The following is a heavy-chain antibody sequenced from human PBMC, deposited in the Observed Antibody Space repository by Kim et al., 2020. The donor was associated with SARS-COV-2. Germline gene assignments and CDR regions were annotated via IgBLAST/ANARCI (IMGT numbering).Heavy chain of an antibody. CDR2: INPNSGGT. CDR1: GYTFTGYY. V-gene: IGHV1-2*02. D-gene: IGHD3-10*01. J-gene: IGHJ6*03. Sequence: ASVKVSCKASGYTFTGYYMHWVRQAPGQGLEWMGWINPNSGGTNYAQKFQGRVTMTRDTSISTAYMELSRLRSDDTAVYYCARRYYYGSGSPPYYYYYYYMDVWGKGTTVTVSS. CDR3: ARRYYYGSGSPPYYYYYYYMDV.